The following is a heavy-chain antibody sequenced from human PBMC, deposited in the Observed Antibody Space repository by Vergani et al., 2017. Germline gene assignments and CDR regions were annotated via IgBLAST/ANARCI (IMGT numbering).Heavy chain of an antibody. CDR1: GGSISSGGYY. Sequence: QVQLQESGPGLVKPSQTLSLTCTVSGGSISSGGYYWSWIRQHPGKGLEWIGYIYYSGSTYYNPSLKSRVTISIDTSKNQFSLKLSSVTAADTAVYYCARVRKRFWEWLLFDYWGQGTLVTVSS. CDR2: IYYSGST. V-gene: IGHV4-31*03. D-gene: IGHD3-3*01. J-gene: IGHJ4*02. CDR3: ARVRKRFWEWLLFDY.